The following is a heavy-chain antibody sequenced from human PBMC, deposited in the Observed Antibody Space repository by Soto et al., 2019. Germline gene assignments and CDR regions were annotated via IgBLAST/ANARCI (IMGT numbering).Heavy chain of an antibody. CDR1: GYTFTSYA. V-gene: IGHV1-3*05. CDR2: INAGNGNT. CDR3: ARSIVVVTALDY. D-gene: IGHD2-21*02. Sequence: QVQLVQSGAEEKKPGASVKVSCKASGYTFTSYAMHWVRQAPGHRLEWMGWINAGNGNTKYSQKFQGRVTITRDTSARTVDREMSSLRSEDTAVYYCARSIVVVTALDYWGQGTLVTVSS. J-gene: IGHJ4*02.